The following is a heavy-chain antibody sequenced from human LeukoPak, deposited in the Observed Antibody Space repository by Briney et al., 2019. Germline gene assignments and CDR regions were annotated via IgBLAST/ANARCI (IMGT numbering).Heavy chain of an antibody. J-gene: IGHJ4*02. D-gene: IGHD6-19*01. CDR2: INHSGST. CDR1: GGSFRGYY. V-gene: IGHV4-34*01. Sequence: SETLSLTCAVYGGSFRGYYWSCIRQPPGKGLEGMGEINHSGSTNYNPSLKSRVTISVDTSKNQLSLTLRSVSAADTAVYYCARGIGFSSGWTSTDYWGQGTLVTVSS. CDR3: ARGIGFSSGWTSTDY.